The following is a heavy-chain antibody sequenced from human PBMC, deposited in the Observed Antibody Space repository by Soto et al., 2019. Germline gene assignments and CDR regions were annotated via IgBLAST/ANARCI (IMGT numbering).Heavy chain of an antibody. Sequence: SLTLTCTASEFPFDNYAMSWFRQAPGKGLEWVGFIRSKAYGGTTEYAASVKGRFTISRDDSKSIAYLQMNSLKTEDTAVYYCTKGYFDPWGQGTLVTVSS. V-gene: IGHV3-49*03. CDR3: TKGYFDP. CDR2: IRSKAYGGTT. D-gene: IGHD1-1*01. CDR1: EFPFDNYA. J-gene: IGHJ5*02.